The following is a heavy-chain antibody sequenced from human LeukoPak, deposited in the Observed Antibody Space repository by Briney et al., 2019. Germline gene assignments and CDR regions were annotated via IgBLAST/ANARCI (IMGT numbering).Heavy chain of an antibody. V-gene: IGHV3-15*07. D-gene: IGHD3-22*01. CDR1: GFTFSSYS. J-gene: IGHJ5*02. CDR2: IRSNSDGGTI. CDR3: ATDFYDST. Sequence: GGSLRLSCAASGFTFSSYSMNWVRQAPGKGLEWVGRIRSNSDGGTIDYAAPVKGRFTLSRDDSKTTLYLQMNSLQTEDTAVYYCATDFYDSTWGQGTLVTVSS.